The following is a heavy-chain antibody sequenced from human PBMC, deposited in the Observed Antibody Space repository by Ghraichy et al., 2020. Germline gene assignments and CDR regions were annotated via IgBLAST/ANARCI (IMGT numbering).Heavy chain of an antibody. Sequence: SVKVSCKASGGTFSSYAISWVRQAPGQGLEWMGRIIPILGIANYAQKFQGRVTITADKSTSTAYMELSSLRSEDTAVYYCARDPRNYDSSGYYYFDYWGQGTLVTVSS. CDR1: GGTFSSYA. CDR2: IIPILGIA. J-gene: IGHJ4*02. D-gene: IGHD3-22*01. CDR3: ARDPRNYDSSGYYYFDY. V-gene: IGHV1-69*04.